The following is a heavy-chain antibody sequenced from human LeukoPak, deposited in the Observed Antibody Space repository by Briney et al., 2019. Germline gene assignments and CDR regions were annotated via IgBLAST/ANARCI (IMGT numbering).Heavy chain of an antibody. CDR3: AAVSGHYTLLDA. J-gene: IGHJ5*02. CDR1: GYTLNDIS. V-gene: IGHV1-24*01. D-gene: IGHD4-11*01. Sequence: ASVKVPCEISGYTLNDISVHWVRQPPGKGLEWMGGVDPDDGQRVYAQRFQGRVTMTEDTSTNTAYMELSRLRSEDTAVYFCAAVSGHYTLLDAWGQGALVTVST. CDR2: VDPDDGQR.